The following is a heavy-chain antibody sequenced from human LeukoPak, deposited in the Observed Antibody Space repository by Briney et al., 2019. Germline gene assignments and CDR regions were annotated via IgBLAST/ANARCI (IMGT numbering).Heavy chain of an antibody. CDR3: ARRDTQYSSGWYGYWYFDL. V-gene: IGHV4-34*01. CDR1: GGSFSGYY. D-gene: IGHD6-19*01. CDR2: INHSGST. J-gene: IGHJ2*01. Sequence: SETLSLTCAVYGGSFSGYYWSWIRQPPGKGLEWIGEINHSGSTNYNPSLKSRVTISVDTSKNQFSLKLSSVTAADTAVYYCARRDTQYSSGWYGYWYFDLWGRGTLVTVSS.